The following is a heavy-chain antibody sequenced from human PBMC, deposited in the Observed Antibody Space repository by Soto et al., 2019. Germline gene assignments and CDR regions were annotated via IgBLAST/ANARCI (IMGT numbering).Heavy chain of an antibody. CDR3: ATHFTQLSYYDSSGYYFDY. J-gene: IGHJ4*02. CDR1: GYTLTELS. D-gene: IGHD3-22*01. CDR2: FDPEDGET. Sequence: ASVKVSCKVSGYTLTELSMHWVRQAPGKGLEWMGGFDPEDGETIYAQKFQGRVTMTEDTSTGTAYMELSSLRSEDTAVYYCATHFTQLSYYDSSGYYFDYWGLGTLVTVSS. V-gene: IGHV1-24*01.